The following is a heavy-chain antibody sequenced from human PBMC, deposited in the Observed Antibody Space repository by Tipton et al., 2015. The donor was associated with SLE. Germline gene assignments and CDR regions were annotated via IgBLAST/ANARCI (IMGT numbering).Heavy chain of an antibody. CDR1: GFTFSDYQ. CDR2: ISSSGSTI. Sequence: SLRLSCAASGFTFSDYQMSWIRQAPGKGLEWVSYISSSGSTIYYADSVKGRFTISRDNSKNTLYLQMNSLRAEDTAVYYCAKTDCGGTSCYSRGLMDVWGQGTTVTVSS. V-gene: IGHV3-11*04. D-gene: IGHD2-2*02. CDR3: AKTDCGGTSCYSRGLMDV. J-gene: IGHJ6*02.